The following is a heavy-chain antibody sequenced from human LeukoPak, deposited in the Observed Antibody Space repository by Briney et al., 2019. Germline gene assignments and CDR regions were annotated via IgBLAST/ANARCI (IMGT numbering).Heavy chain of an antibody. D-gene: IGHD6-13*01. CDR3: ARSDLKLEDY. CDR2: IYPGDSDT. J-gene: IGHJ4*02. CDR1: GYSFTSYW. V-gene: IGHV5-51*01. Sequence: KHGESLKISCKGSGYSFTSYWIAWVRQMPGKGLEWMGIIYPGDSDTRYSPSFQGQVTISVDKSSNTAYLQWSSLKASDTAMYYCARSDLKLEDYWGQGTLVSVSS.